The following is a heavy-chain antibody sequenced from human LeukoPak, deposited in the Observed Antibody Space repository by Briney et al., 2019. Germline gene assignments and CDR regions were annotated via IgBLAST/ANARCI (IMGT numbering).Heavy chain of an antibody. CDR1: GGSISSYY. D-gene: IGHD3-10*01. CDR2: IYYSGST. Sequence: SETLSLTCTVSGGSISSYYWSWIRQPPGKGLEWIGYIYYSGSTNYNPSLKSRVTISVDTPKNQFSLKLSSVTAADTAVYYCARLHYYGSGSRFYADYWGQGTLVTVSS. V-gene: IGHV4-59*08. CDR3: ARLHYYGSGSRFYADY. J-gene: IGHJ4*02.